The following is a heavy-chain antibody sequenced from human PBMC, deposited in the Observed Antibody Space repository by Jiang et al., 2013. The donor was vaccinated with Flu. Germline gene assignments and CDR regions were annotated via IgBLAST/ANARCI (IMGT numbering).Heavy chain of an antibody. Sequence: PGLLKPSETLSLTCTVSGGSISSYFWSWIRQPPGKGLEWIGYISNFGSTNYSPSLKSRVTISIDTSKNQFSLKLNSMTAADTAVFYCARHSTSVSPFEYWGQGALVTVSS. D-gene: IGHD4-11*01. V-gene: IGHV4-59*08. J-gene: IGHJ4*02. CDR3: ARHSTSVSPFEY. CDR1: GGSISSYF. CDR2: ISNFGST.